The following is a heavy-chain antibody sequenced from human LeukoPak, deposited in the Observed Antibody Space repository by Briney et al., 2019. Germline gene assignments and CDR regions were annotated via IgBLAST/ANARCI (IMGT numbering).Heavy chain of an antibody. CDR3: TRYNVGFES. D-gene: IGHD1-1*01. CDR2: IRSKTNSYAS. CDR1: GFTFSGSA. V-gene: IGHV3-73*01. Sequence: PGGSLRLSCAASGFTFSGSAMHWVRQASGKGLEWVGRIRSKTNSYASSYAASVKGRFALSRDDSKHTAYLQMNSLKPEDTAVYYCTRYNVGFESWGQGTLVTVSS. J-gene: IGHJ4*02.